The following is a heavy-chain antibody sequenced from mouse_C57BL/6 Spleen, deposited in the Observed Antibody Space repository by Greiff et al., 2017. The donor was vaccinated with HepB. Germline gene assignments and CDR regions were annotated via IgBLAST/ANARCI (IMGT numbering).Heavy chain of an antibody. CDR3: ARSDSSGLDY. CDR2: IYPGDGDT. V-gene: IGHV1-80*01. D-gene: IGHD3-2*02. J-gene: IGHJ2*01. CDR1: GYAFSSYW. Sequence: QVHVKQSGAELVKPGASVKISCKASGYAFSSYWMNWVKQRPGKGLEWIGQIYPGDGDTNYNGKFKGKATLTADKSSSTAYMQLSSLTSEDSAVYFCARSDSSGLDYWGQGTTLTVSS.